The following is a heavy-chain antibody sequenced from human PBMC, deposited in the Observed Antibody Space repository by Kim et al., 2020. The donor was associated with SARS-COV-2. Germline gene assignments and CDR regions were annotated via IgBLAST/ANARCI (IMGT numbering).Heavy chain of an antibody. CDR1: GFTFSNHC. Sequence: GGSLRLSCAASGFTFSNHCMRWVRQAPGKGLEWVANIKQDGSEKYYGDSVKGRFTISRDNAKNSLYLQMNSLRAEDTALYYCVRAGGDYDSYFDYWGQGTLVTVSS. CDR2: IKQDGSEK. CDR3: VRAGGDYDSYFDY. D-gene: IGHD4-17*01. V-gene: IGHV3-7*01. J-gene: IGHJ4*02.